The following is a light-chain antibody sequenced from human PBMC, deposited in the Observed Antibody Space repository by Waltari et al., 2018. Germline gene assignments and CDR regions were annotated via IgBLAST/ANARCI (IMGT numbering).Light chain of an antibody. CDR1: KLGDKY. CDR3: QASDSSTVL. V-gene: IGLV3-1*01. Sequence: SYELTQPPSVSVSLGQTASITCSGDKLGDKYACWYQQRPGQSPVLVIYQDKRRPSGIPERFSGSNSGNTATLTISGTQAMDEADYYCQASDSSTVLFGGGTKLTVL. J-gene: IGLJ2*01. CDR2: QDK.